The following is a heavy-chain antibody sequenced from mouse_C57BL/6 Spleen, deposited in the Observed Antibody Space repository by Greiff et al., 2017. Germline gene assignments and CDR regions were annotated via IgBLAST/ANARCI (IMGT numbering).Heavy chain of an antibody. CDR3: ARVDGYERGAWFAY. D-gene: IGHD2-2*01. J-gene: IGHJ3*01. CDR2: MYPGDGDT. Sequence: QVQLQQSGAELVKPGASVKISCKASGYAFSSYWMNWVKQRPGKGLEWIGQMYPGDGDTNYNGKFKGKATLTADKSSSTAYMQLSSLTSEDSAVYFCARVDGYERGAWFAYWGQGTLVTVSA. CDR1: GYAFSSYW. V-gene: IGHV1-80*01.